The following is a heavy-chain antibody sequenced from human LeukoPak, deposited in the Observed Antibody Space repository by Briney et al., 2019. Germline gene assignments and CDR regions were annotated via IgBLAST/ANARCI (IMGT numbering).Heavy chain of an antibody. CDR3: AREAYDVLTALDPKTLDY. Sequence: GGSLRLSCAASGFTFSSYWMSWVRQAPGKGLEWVANIKQDGSEKYYVDSVKGRFTISRDNAKNSLYLQMNSLRAEDTAVYYCAREAYDVLTALDPKTLDYWGQGALVTGSS. J-gene: IGHJ4*02. V-gene: IGHV3-7*01. CDR2: IKQDGSEK. D-gene: IGHD3-9*01. CDR1: GFTFSSYW.